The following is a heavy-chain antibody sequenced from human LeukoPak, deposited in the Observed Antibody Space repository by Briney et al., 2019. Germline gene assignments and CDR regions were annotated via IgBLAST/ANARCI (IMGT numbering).Heavy chain of an antibody. CDR3: AKLWGRSYGSGSPTDF. D-gene: IGHD3-10*01. Sequence: NPGGSLRLSCAASGFTFSSYAMSWVRQAPGKGLEWVSAISGSGGGTYYADSVKGRFTISRDNSKNTLYLQMNSLRAEDTALYYCAKLWGRSYGSGSPTDFWGQGTLVTVSS. J-gene: IGHJ4*02. CDR2: ISGSGGGT. CDR1: GFTFSSYA. V-gene: IGHV3-23*01.